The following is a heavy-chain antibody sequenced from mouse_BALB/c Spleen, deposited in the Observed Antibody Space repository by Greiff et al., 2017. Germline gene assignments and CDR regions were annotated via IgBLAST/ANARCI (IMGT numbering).Heavy chain of an antibody. D-gene: IGHD2-4*01. V-gene: IGHV7-3*02. J-gene: IGHJ2*01. CDR3: ARDISDYEGDYFDY. CDR2: IRNKANGYTT. Sequence: EVKVVESGGGLVQPGGSLRLSCATSGFTFTDYYMSWVRQPPGKALEWLGFIRNKANGYTTEYSASVKGRFTISRDNSQSILYLQMNTLRAEDSATYYCARDISDYEGDYFDYWGQGTTLTVSS. CDR1: GFTFTDYY.